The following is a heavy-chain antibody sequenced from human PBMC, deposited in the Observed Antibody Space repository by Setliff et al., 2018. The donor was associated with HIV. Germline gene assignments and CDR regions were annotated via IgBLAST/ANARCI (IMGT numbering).Heavy chain of an antibody. CDR1: GASISSGGYY. D-gene: IGHD6-13*01. J-gene: IGHJ4*02. CDR3: ATYSSSWPDY. V-gene: IGHV4-31*03. CDR2: IYHSGST. Sequence: LSLTCTVSGASISSGGYYWTWIRQHPGKGLEWIGYIYHSGSTYYNPSLKSRLTISVDTSKNQFSLKLSSVTAADTAVYYCATYSSSWPDYWGQGTLVTVSS.